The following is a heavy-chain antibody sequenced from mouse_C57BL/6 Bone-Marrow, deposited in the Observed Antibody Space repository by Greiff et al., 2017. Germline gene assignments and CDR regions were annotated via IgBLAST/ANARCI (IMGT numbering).Heavy chain of an antibody. CDR1: GYTFTDYE. D-gene: IGHD2-4*01. CDR2: IDPETGGT. Sequence: QVQLQQSGAELVRPGASVTLSCKASGYTFTDYEMHWVKQTPVHGLEWIGAIDPETGGTAYNQKFKSKAILTADKSSSTAYMELRSLTSEDSAVYYCTRDYDLRFAYWGQGTLVTVSA. J-gene: IGHJ3*01. CDR3: TRDYDLRFAY. V-gene: IGHV1-15*01.